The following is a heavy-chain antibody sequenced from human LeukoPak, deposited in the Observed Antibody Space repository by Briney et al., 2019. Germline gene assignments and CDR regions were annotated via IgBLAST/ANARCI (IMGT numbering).Heavy chain of an antibody. CDR3: ARGYAPGASDY. CDR1: GGTFSTYA. Sequence: SVKVSCKAYGGTFSTYAISWVRQAPGQGLEWMGGIIPILGTADYAQKFQGRVTITADESTSTAYMELSSLRSEDTAVYYCARGYAPGASDYWGQGTLVSVSS. CDR2: IIPILGTA. V-gene: IGHV1-69*13. J-gene: IGHJ4*02. D-gene: IGHD3-16*01.